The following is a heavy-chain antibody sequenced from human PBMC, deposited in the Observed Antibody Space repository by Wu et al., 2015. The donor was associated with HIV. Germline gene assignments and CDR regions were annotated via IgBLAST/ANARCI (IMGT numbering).Heavy chain of an antibody. V-gene: IGHV1-2*02. CDR1: GYTFTDYY. J-gene: IGHJ4*03. CDR3: ARLQSLHGLYSNADY. D-gene: IGHD5-24*01. Sequence: QVQLLQSGAEVKKPGASVMVSCKASGYTFTDYYIYWVRQAPGQGLEWMGWINPNRGGTKYAQKFQGRVTMTRDTAVSTAYLDLNSLTSDDTAVYYCARLQSLHGLYSNADYWGRGNGWSPSPQ. CDR2: INPNRGGT.